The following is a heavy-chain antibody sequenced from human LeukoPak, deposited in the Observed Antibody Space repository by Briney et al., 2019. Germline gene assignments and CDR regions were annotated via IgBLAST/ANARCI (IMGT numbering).Heavy chain of an antibody. CDR3: AKAVAGYYFDY. D-gene: IGHD6-19*01. CDR1: GFTFSSYA. V-gene: IGHV3-23*01. Sequence: GGSLRLSCAASGFTFSSYAMSWVRQAPGKGLEWASGISGSGGSTYYADSVKGRFTISRDNSKNTLYLQMNSLRAEDTAVYYCAKAVAGYYFDYWGQGTLVTVSS. CDR2: ISGSGGST. J-gene: IGHJ4*02.